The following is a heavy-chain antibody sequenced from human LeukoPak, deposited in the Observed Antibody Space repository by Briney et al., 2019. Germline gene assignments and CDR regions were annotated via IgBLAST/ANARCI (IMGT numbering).Heavy chain of an antibody. J-gene: IGHJ4*02. V-gene: IGHV3-69-1*02. CDR2: ISSRSTI. CDR1: GCTFSDYY. Sequence: PGGSLRLSCAASGCTFSDYYMNWGRQASGQGLEWVSSISSRSTIYYADSVKGRFTISRDNAKNSLYLQMKSLRAEDTAVYYCARALISGYCSSTSCYGFDYWGQGTLVTVSS. CDR3: ARALISGYCSSTSCYGFDY. D-gene: IGHD2-2*01.